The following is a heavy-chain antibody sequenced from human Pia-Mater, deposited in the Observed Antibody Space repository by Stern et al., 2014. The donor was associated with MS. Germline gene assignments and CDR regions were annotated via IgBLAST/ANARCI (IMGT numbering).Heavy chain of an antibody. Sequence: VQLLESGGGVVQPGRSLRLSCAASGFTFSSYAMHWVRQAPGKGLERVAVISYDGSNKYYADSVKGRFTISRDNSKNTLYLQMNSLRAEDTAVYYCARVSADIVVVVAALYYYGMDVWGQGTTVTVSS. CDR2: ISYDGSNK. CDR1: GFTFSSYA. D-gene: IGHD2-15*01. CDR3: ARVSADIVVVVAALYYYGMDV. V-gene: IGHV3-30-3*01. J-gene: IGHJ6*02.